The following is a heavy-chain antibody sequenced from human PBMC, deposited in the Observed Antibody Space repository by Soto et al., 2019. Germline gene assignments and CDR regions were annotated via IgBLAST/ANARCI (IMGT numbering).Heavy chain of an antibody. CDR2: MNPNSGNT. D-gene: IGHD6-6*01. Sequence: ASVKVSCKXSGYTFTSYDINWVRQATGQGLEWMGWMNPNSGNTGYAQKFQGRVTMTRNTSISTAYMELSSLRSEDTAVYYCARFSSSGHYYYYYGMDVWGQGTTVTVSS. CDR3: ARFSSSGHYYYYYGMDV. CDR1: GYTFTSYD. V-gene: IGHV1-8*01. J-gene: IGHJ6*02.